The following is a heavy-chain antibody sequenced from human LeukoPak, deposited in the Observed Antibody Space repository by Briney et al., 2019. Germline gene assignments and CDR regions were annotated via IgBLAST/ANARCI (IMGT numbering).Heavy chain of an antibody. CDR2: ISSSGEYI. V-gene: IGHV3-21*01. J-gene: IGHJ4*02. D-gene: IGHD5-12*01. CDR1: GFTFSTYT. Sequence: PGGSLRLSCAASGFTFSTYTMNWVRQAPGKGLEWVSSISSSGEYIYYTDSVEGRFTISRDNAKNSLYLQMNGLRAEDAAVYFCSRDRGSGYVPFDLWGQGILVTVSS. CDR3: SRDRGSGYVPFDL.